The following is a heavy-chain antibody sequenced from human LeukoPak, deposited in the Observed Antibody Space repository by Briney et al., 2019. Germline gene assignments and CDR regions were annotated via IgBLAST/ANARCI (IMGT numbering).Heavy chain of an antibody. Sequence: ASVKVSCKASGYTFTRNTINWVRQAPGQGLEWMGWVNTNTGNPTYAQGFAGRFVFSSDTSVSTAYLQIGSLKAEDTAVYYCVTNFDSSGYFGYWGQGTLVTVSS. D-gene: IGHD3-22*01. CDR1: GYTFTRNT. CDR2: VNTNTGNP. J-gene: IGHJ4*02. V-gene: IGHV7-4-1*01. CDR3: VTNFDSSGYFGY.